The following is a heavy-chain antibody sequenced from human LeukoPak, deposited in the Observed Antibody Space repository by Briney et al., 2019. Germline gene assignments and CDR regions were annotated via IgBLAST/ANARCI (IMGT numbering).Heavy chain of an antibody. Sequence: ASVKVSCKVSGYTLTELSMHWVRQAPGKGLEWMGWISAYNGNTNYAQKLQGRVTMTTDTSTSTAYMELRSLRSDDTAVYYCARVVTIYDILTGYQNYYYYYYMDVWGKGTTVTVSS. CDR2: ISAYNGNT. V-gene: IGHV1-18*01. CDR1: GYTLTELS. CDR3: ARVVTIYDILTGYQNYYYYYYMDV. D-gene: IGHD3-9*01. J-gene: IGHJ6*03.